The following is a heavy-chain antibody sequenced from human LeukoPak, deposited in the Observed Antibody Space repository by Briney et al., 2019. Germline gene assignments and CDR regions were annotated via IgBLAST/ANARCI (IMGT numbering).Heavy chain of an antibody. CDR2: ISGDGGYT. Sequence: PGGSLRLSCAASRFPFGSYAMNWVRQAPGKGLDCISTISGDGGYTYYAGSVKGRFTISRDSSNNALYLQMNRLRDEDTAIYYCAKGPSSGPPYYFDYWGQGTLVTVSS. CDR1: RFPFGSYA. D-gene: IGHD5-12*01. J-gene: IGHJ4*02. V-gene: IGHV3-23*01. CDR3: AKGPSSGPPYYFDY.